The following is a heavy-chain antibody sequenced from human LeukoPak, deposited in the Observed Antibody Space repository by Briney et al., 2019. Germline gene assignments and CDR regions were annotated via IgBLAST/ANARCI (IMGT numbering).Heavy chain of an antibody. CDR2: ISGSGGSA. CDR1: GFTFSNYA. J-gene: IGHJ6*02. CDR3: AKRMVWVFYGMDV. Sequence: GGSLRLSCAASGFTFSNYAMSWVRQAPGKGLEWVSFISGSGGSASYADSVKGRFTISRDNSKNTLYLHMNSLRAEDTAVYYCAKRMVWVFYGMDVWGQGTTVTVSS. V-gene: IGHV3-23*01. D-gene: IGHD3-10*01.